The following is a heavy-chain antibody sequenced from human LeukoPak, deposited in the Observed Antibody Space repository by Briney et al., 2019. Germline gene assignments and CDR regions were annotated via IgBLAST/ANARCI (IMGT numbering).Heavy chain of an antibody. J-gene: IGHJ6*03. CDR3: ARWRSITMVRGVKRYYYYMDV. CDR2: MNPNSGST. V-gene: IGHV1-8*03. Sequence: GASVKVSCKASGYTFTSYDINWVRQATGQGLEWMGWMNPNSGSTGYAQKFQGRVTITRNTSISTAYMELSSLRSEDTAVYYCARWRSITMVRGVKRYYYYMDVWGKGTTVTVSS. CDR1: GYTFTSYD. D-gene: IGHD3-10*01.